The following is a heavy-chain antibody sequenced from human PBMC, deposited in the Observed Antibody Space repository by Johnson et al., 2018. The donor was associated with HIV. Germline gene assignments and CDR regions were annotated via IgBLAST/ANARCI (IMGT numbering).Heavy chain of an antibody. V-gene: IGHV3-30*02. CDR1: GFTFSSYA. CDR2: IRYDGSNK. Sequence: QVQLVESGGGLVQPGGSLRLSCAASGFTFSSYAMSWVRQAPGKGLEWVAFIRYDGSNKYYADSVKGRFTISRDNSKNTLYLQMGSLRPEDMGIYYCAIPYFFDSGNYRWGQGTVVTVSS. J-gene: IGHJ3*01. CDR3: AIPYFFDSGNYR. D-gene: IGHD4-23*01.